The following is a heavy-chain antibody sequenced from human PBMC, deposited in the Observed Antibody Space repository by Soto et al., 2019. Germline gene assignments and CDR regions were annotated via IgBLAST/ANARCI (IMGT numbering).Heavy chain of an antibody. D-gene: IGHD3-22*01. V-gene: IGHV1-69*04. CDR3: AKEYDSSGYYPDY. CDR2: IIPILGIA. CDR1: GGTFSSYT. J-gene: IGHJ4*02. Sequence: SVKVSCKASGGTFSSYTITWVRQAPGQGLEWMGRIIPILGIANYAQKFQGRVTITADKSTGTAYIELSSLRAEDTAVYYCAKEYDSSGYYPDYWGQGTLVTVSS.